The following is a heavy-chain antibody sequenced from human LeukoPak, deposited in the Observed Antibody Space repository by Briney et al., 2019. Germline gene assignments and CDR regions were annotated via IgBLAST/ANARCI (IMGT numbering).Heavy chain of an antibody. CDR3: ARDRGPYYDFWSGYYTGIPPYYFDC. V-gene: IGHV4-4*07. J-gene: IGHJ4*02. Sequence: SETLSLTCTVSGGSISSYYWSWIRQPAGKGLEWIGRIYTSGSTNYNPSLKSRVTMSVDTSKNQFSLKLSSVTAADTAVYYCARDRGPYYDFWSGYYTGIPPYYFDCWGQGTLVTVSS. D-gene: IGHD3-3*01. CDR2: IYTSGST. CDR1: GGSISSYY.